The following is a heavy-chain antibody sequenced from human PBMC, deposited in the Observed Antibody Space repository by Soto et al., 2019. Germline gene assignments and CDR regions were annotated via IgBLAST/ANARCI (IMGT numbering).Heavy chain of an antibody. CDR2: IKRKTDGGTT. V-gene: IGHV3-15*01. J-gene: IGHJ6*02. D-gene: IGHD6-19*01. CDR3: TTTPPPNYKEVAVAGRDYYYYGMDV. Sequence: GGSLRLSCAASGFTFSNAWMSWVRQAPGKGLEWVGRIKRKTDGGTTDYAAPVKGRITISRDDSKNALHLQMNSLKTEDTAVYYCTTTPPPNYKEVAVAGRDYYYYGMDVWGQGTTVTVSS. CDR1: GFTFSNAW.